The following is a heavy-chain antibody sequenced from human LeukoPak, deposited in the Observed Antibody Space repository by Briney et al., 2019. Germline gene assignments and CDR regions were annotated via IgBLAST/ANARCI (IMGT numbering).Heavy chain of an antibody. CDR2: IYHSGST. V-gene: IGHV4-4*02. Sequence: SGTLSLTCAVSGGSINSNNWWSWVRRPPGKGLEWIGEIYHSGSTNYNPSLKSRVTISGDNSKNHFSLKLSSVTAADTAIYYCARARNEILAGYYSFDYWGQGILVTVSS. CDR3: ARARNEILAGYYSFDY. J-gene: IGHJ4*02. CDR1: GGSINSNNW. D-gene: IGHD3-9*01.